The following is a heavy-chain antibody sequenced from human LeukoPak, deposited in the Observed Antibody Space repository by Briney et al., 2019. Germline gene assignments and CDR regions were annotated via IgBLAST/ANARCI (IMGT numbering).Heavy chain of an antibody. J-gene: IGHJ6*02. Sequence: SETLSLTCTVSGGSISSYYWSWIRQPPGKGLEWIGYIYYSGSTNYNPSLKSRVTISVDTSKNQFSLKLSSVTAADTAVYYCARDQLSSYYYYGMDVWGQGTTVTVSS. V-gene: IGHV4-59*12. CDR1: GGSISSYY. CDR2: IYYSGST. CDR3: ARDQLSSYYYYGMDV. D-gene: IGHD3-16*02.